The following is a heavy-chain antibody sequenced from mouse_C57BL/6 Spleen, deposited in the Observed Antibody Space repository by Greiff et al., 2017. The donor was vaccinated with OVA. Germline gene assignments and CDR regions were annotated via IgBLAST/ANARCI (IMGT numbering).Heavy chain of an antibody. D-gene: IGHD2-3*01. CDR2: ISSGSSTI. CDR1: GFTFSDYG. Sequence: EVQRVESGGGLVKPGGSLKLSCAASGFTFSDYGMHWVRQAPEKGLEWVAYISSGSSTIYYADTVKGRSTISRDNAKNTLFLQMTSLRSEDTAMDYCARGGGYYDYIDYWGQGTTLTVSS. V-gene: IGHV5-17*01. CDR3: ARGGGYYDYIDY. J-gene: IGHJ2*01.